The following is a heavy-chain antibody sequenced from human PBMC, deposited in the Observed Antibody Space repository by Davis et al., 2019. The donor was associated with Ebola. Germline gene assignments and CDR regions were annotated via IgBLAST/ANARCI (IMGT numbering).Heavy chain of an antibody. D-gene: IGHD2-2*01. CDR1: GYTFISYH. V-gene: IGHV1-46*01. Sequence: ASVKVSCKASGYTFISYHMHWVRQAPGQGLEWMGIISPSGDRATSAQKFQGRVTMTRDTSINTAYMELSSLRSDDTAVYYCARDRFLCVTICQTDYFDYWGQGTLVTVSS. CDR2: ISPSGDRA. J-gene: IGHJ4*02. CDR3: ARDRFLCVTICQTDYFDY.